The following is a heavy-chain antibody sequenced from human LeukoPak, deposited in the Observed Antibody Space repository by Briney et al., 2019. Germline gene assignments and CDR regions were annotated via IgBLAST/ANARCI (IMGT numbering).Heavy chain of an antibody. CDR1: GGSISSSNW. CDR2: IYHSGST. Sequence: SETLSLTCAVSGGSISSSNWWSWVRQPPGKGLEWIGEIYHSGSTNYNPSLKSRVTIPVDKSKNHFSLKLSSVTAADTAVYYCARVNINNWHSCDYWGQGTLVTVSS. V-gene: IGHV4-4*02. D-gene: IGHD1-1*01. CDR3: ARVNINNWHSCDY. J-gene: IGHJ4*02.